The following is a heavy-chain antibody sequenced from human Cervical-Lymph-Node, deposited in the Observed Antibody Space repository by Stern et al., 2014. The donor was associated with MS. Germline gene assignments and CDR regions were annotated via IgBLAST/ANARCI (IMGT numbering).Heavy chain of an antibody. CDR1: GYTFSDYY. J-gene: IGHJ4*02. D-gene: IGHD6-13*01. CDR2: FSPKSGGT. Sequence: DQLVESGAEVKEPGASVKVSCKASGYTFSDYYLHWVRQAPGQGLEWLGWFSPKSGGTNFAQKFQGRFTMTSDTSIATAYMELTRLRSDDTAVYYCARRVAAAGTHYYGLFGHWGQGTLVTVSS. CDR3: ARRVAAAGTHYYGLFGH. V-gene: IGHV1-2*02.